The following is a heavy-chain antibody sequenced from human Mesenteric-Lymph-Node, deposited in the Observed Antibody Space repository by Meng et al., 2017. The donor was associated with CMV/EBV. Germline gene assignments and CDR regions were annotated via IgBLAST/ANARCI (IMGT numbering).Heavy chain of an antibody. D-gene: IGHD3/OR15-3a*01. J-gene: IGHJ4*02. CDR3: SSRWTGYYVY. Sequence: SLTCAVAGGSISSSNWWSWVRQPPGKGLGWIGEVFHSESTNYNPSLKSRVTISVDRSKNHFSLQLTSVTAADTAIYYCSSRWTGYYVYWGQGTLVTVSS. V-gene: IGHV4-4*02. CDR1: GGSISSSNW. CDR2: VFHSEST.